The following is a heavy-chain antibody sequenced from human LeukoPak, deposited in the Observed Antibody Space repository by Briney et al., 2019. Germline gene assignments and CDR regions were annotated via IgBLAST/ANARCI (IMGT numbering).Heavy chain of an antibody. CDR3: AKDGYSYGLPVNYYYMDV. V-gene: IGHV3-48*03. CDR1: GFTFSSYE. J-gene: IGHJ6*03. D-gene: IGHD5-18*01. CDR2: ISRSATTI. Sequence: GGSLRLSCAASGFTFSSYEMNWVRQAPGKGLEWVSSISRSATTIYYADSVKGRFTISRDNAKNSLYLQMNSLRAEDTAVYYCAKDGYSYGLPVNYYYMDVWGKGTTVTISS.